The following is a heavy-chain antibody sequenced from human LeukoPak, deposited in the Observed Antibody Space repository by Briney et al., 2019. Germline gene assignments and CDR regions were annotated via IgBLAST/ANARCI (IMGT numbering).Heavy chain of an antibody. Sequence: GGSLRLSCAASGFTFSSYWMSWVRLAPGKGLEWVANIKGDGSEKWYADSVKGRFTISRDNAQNSVHLQMNSLRAEDTAVYHCARDEYRSRWLHPWGQGALVTVTS. CDR2: IKGDGSEK. D-gene: IGHD5-24*01. CDR3: ARDEYRSRWLHP. CDR1: GFTFSSYW. V-gene: IGHV3-7*01. J-gene: IGHJ5*02.